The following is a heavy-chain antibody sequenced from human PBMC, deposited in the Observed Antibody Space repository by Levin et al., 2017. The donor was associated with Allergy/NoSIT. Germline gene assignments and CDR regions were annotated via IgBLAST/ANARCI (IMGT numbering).Heavy chain of an antibody. CDR2: IYYSGNT. Sequence: PGGSLRLSCIVSGDSISSGTYYWGWIRQPPGTGLEWIGSIYYSGNTYYNPSLKSRVTISVDTSKNQFSLKLSSVIAADPAVYYCARGASRATVKDASNMWGQGKMVTVSS. CDR3: ARGASRATVKDASNM. J-gene: IGHJ3*02. D-gene: IGHD4-17*01. CDR1: GDSISSGTYY. V-gene: IGHV4-39*01.